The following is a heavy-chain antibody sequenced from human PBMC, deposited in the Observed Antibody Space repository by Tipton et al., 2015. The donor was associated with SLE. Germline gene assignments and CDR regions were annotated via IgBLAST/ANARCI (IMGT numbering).Heavy chain of an antibody. Sequence: TLSLTCAVYGGSFSGYYWSWIRQPPGKGLEWIGYIYYSGSTNYNPSLKSRVTISVDTSKNQFSLKLSSVTAADTAVYYCARTYGGNSDYWGQGTLVTVSS. D-gene: IGHD4-23*01. V-gene: IGHV4-59*12. J-gene: IGHJ4*02. CDR1: GGSFSGYY. CDR2: IYYSGST. CDR3: ARTYGGNSDY.